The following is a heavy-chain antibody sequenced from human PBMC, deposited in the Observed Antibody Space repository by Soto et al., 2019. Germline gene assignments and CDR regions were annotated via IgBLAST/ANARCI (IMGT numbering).Heavy chain of an antibody. CDR1: GYTFTSYG. J-gene: IGHJ4*02. CDR2: ISAYNGNT. V-gene: IGHV1-18*01. Sequence: QVPLVQSGAEVKKPGASVKVSCKASGYTFTSYGISWVRQAPGQGLEWMGWISAYNGNTNYAQKLQGRVTMTTDTPTSTAYMGRRTLRSDDTAVYYGARDQGDHYYFAYGGQEPRVPVPS. D-gene: IGHD2-21*02. CDR3: ARDQGDHYYFAY.